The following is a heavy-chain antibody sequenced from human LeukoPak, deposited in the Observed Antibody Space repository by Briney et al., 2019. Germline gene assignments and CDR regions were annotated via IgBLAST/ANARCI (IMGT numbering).Heavy chain of an antibody. J-gene: IGHJ3*02. CDR2: IRYDGTNK. Sequence: GGSLRLSCAASRFTFSSCGMHWVRQAPGKGLEWVTFIRYDGTNKYYADSVKGRFTISRDNSKNTLSLQMNSLRTEDTAVYYCAKGNGSWDSFDIWGQGTMVTVSS. V-gene: IGHV3-30*02. CDR3: AKGNGSWDSFDI. D-gene: IGHD1-26*01. CDR1: RFTFSSCG.